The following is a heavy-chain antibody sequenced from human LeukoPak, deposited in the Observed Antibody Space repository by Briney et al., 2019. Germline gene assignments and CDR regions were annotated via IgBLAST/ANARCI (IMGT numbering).Heavy chain of an antibody. CDR2: IYHTGST. D-gene: IGHD7-27*01. Sequence: SETLSLTCSVSGGSISSSNYYWSWIRQSPGKGLEWIGYIYHTGSTSYSPSLKSRVTISADTSQNQFSLKLSSVTAADTAVYYCASRKLGNDYWGQGTLVTVSS. CDR1: GGSISSSNYY. V-gene: IGHV4-61*01. J-gene: IGHJ4*02. CDR3: ASRKLGNDY.